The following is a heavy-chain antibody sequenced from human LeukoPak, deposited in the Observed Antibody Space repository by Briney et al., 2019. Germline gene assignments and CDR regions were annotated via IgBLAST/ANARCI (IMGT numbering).Heavy chain of an antibody. D-gene: IGHD3-9*01. J-gene: IGHJ4*02. V-gene: IGHV4-61*01. CDR1: GGSVSSGSYY. CDR3: ARVSPDILSIDY. CDR2: IYYSGST. Sequence: KPSETLSLTCTVSGGSVSSGSYYWSWIRQPPGKGLEWIGYIYYSGSTNYNPSLKSRVTISVDTSKNQFSLKLSSVTAADTAVYYCARVSPDILSIDYWGQGTLVTVSS.